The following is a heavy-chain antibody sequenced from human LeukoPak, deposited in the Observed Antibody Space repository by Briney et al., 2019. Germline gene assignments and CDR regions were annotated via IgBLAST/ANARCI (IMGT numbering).Heavy chain of an antibody. J-gene: IGHJ4*02. V-gene: IGHV4-39*01. CDR3: ARHCSGGTCYSDFDY. D-gene: IGHD2-15*01. CDR2: IYYSGST. CDR1: GASISSSSYY. Sequence: SETLSLTCTVSGASISSSSYYWGWIRQSPGKGLEWIGSIYYSGSTYFNPSLKSRVTISVDTSKNQFSLKLNSVTAADTAVYYCARHCSGGTCYSDFDYWGQGTRVTVSS.